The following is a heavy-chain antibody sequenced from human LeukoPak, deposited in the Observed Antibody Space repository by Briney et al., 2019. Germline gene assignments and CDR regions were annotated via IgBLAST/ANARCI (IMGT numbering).Heavy chain of an antibody. CDR2: IKHDGSEK. CDR1: GFTFSSYW. J-gene: IGHJ4*02. CDR3: AKVGQRFPYFDY. D-gene: IGHD1/OR15-1a*01. V-gene: IGHV3-7*03. Sequence: PGGSLRLSCAASGFTFSSYWMSWVRQPPGKGLEWVANIKHDGSEKYYVDSVKGRFTISRDNAKNSLYLQMNSLRAEDTAVYYCAKVGQRFPYFDYWGQGTLVTVSS.